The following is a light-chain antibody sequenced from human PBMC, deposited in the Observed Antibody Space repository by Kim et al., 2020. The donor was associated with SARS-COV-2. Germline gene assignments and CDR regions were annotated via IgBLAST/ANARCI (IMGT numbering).Light chain of an antibody. V-gene: IGLV3-21*04. CDR1: KIGGKS. Sequence: SYELTQPPSVSVAPGKTASITCGGNKIGGKSVHWYQQRPGQAPVLVIYYDTDRPSGIPERFSGSNSGDTATLTISRVEAEDEADYYCQVWDLYAMFFGGG. J-gene: IGLJ2*01. CDR3: QVWDLYAMF. CDR2: YDT.